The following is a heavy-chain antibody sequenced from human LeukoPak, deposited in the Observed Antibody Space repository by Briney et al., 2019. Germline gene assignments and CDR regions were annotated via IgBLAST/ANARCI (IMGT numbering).Heavy chain of an antibody. CDR3: ARESGIAVAGGHY. V-gene: IGHV3-23*01. Sequence: GGTLRLSCAASGFTFSSYGMSWVRQAPGKGLEWVSAISGSGGSTYYADSVKGRFTISRDNSKNTLYLQMNSLRAEDTALYYCARESGIAVAGGHYWGQGTLVTVSS. D-gene: IGHD6-19*01. CDR2: ISGSGGST. J-gene: IGHJ4*02. CDR1: GFTFSSYG.